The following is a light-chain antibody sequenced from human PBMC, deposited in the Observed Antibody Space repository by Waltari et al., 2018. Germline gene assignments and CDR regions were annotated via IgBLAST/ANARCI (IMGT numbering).Light chain of an antibody. Sequence: FVLTQSPGTLSLSPGERVTLSCRASQSVSSNYLAWYQQKPGQARRLLIYDASNRATGIADRFSGSGSGTDFTLTISRLEPEDVAVYYCQQYGRSPWTFGQGTKVEIK. CDR3: QQYGRSPWT. CDR1: QSVSSNY. V-gene: IGKV3-20*01. J-gene: IGKJ1*01. CDR2: DAS.